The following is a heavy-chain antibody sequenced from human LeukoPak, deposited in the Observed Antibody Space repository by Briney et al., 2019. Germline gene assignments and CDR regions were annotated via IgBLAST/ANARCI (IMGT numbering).Heavy chain of an antibody. V-gene: IGHV1-3*01. Sequence: GASVKVSCKASGYTFTSYATHWVRQAPGQRLEWMGWINAGNGNTKYSQKFQGRVTITRDTSASTAYMELSSLRSEDTAVYYCARMGSSSPFDYWGQGTLVTVSS. CDR1: GYTFTSYA. CDR3: ARMGSSSPFDY. D-gene: IGHD6-6*01. CDR2: INAGNGNT. J-gene: IGHJ4*02.